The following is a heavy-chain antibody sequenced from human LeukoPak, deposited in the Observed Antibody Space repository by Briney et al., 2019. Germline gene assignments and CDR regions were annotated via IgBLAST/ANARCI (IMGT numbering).Heavy chain of an antibody. J-gene: IGHJ4*02. CDR3: ARGGAYGAYFDY. D-gene: IGHD4-17*01. CDR2: ITSDGSST. CDR1: GFTFSSYW. V-gene: IGHV3-74*01. Sequence: PGGSLRLSCAASGFTFSSYWMHWVCQPPGKGLVWVSRITSDGSSTRYADAVKGRFTISRDNAKNTLYLQMNSLRTEDTAVYFCARGGAYGAYFDYWGQGTLVTVSS.